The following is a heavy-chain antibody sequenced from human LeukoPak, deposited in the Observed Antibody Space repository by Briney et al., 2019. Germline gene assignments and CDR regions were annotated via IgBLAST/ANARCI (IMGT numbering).Heavy chain of an antibody. CDR2: VYYSGST. CDR3: ARGGSQFGELRFRRRNWFDP. V-gene: IGHV4-59*12. J-gene: IGHJ5*02. CDR1: GFTFSNYG. D-gene: IGHD3-10*01. Sequence: GTLRLSCVASGFTFSNYGMSWIRQPPGKGLEWIGYVYYSGSTNYNPSLKSRVAISVDTSKHRFSLKLTSVTAEATAGYYCARGGSQFGELRFRRRNWFDPWGQGTLVTVSS.